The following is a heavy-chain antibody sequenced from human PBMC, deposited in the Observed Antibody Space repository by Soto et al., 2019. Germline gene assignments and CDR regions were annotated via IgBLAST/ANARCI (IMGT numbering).Heavy chain of an antibody. Sequence: GESLKISCKGSGYSFTSHWITWVRQMPGKGLEWMGRIDPSDSNANYSPSFQGHVTISADKSISTAYMQWSSLQASDTAMYYCARQITISEAWFDPWGQGTLVTVSS. J-gene: IGHJ5*02. CDR3: ARQITISEAWFDP. D-gene: IGHD3-3*01. CDR2: IDPSDSNA. V-gene: IGHV5-10-1*01. CDR1: GYSFTSHW.